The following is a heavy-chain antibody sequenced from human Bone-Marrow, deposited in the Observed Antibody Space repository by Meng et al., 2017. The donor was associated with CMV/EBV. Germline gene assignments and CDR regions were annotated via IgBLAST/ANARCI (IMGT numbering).Heavy chain of an antibody. CDR2: IYYSGST. J-gene: IGHJ4*02. CDR1: GGSVSSGSYY. V-gene: IGHV4-61*01. CDR3: ARVEVPAAIRY. Sequence: SETLSLTCTVSGGSVSSGSYYWSWIRQPPGKGLEWIGYIYYSGSTNYNPSLKSRVTISVDTSKNQFSLKLSSVTAADTAVYYCARVEVPAAIRYWGQGTRVTVSS. D-gene: IGHD2-2*02.